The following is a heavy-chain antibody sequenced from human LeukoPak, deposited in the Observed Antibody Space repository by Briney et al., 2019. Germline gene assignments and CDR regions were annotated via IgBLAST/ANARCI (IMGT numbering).Heavy chain of an antibody. D-gene: IGHD3-10*01. Sequence: SETLSLTCAVYGGSFSAYYWNWIRQPPGKGLEWIGEINHSGTTNYNPSLKSRVTISVDTSKNQFSLKLSSVTAADTAVYYCARERRINMVRGLMMGAFDIWGQGTIVTVSS. CDR1: GGSFSAYY. V-gene: IGHV4-34*01. CDR2: INHSGTT. J-gene: IGHJ3*02. CDR3: ARERRINMVRGLMMGAFDI.